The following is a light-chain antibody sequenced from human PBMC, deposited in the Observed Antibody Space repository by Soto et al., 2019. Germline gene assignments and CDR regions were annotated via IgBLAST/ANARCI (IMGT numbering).Light chain of an antibody. J-gene: IGLJ2*01. Sequence: QSALTQPPSASGSPGQSVTISCTGTSSDVGRYNYVSWYQQHPGKAPKLFIYEVTKRPSGVPDRFSGSKSDNTASLTVSGLQAEDEADYYCSSYAGNNNLIFGGGTKLTVL. V-gene: IGLV2-8*01. CDR1: SSDVGRYNY. CDR2: EVT. CDR3: SSYAGNNNLI.